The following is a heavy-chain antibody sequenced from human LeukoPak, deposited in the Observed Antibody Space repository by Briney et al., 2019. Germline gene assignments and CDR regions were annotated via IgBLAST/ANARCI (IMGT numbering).Heavy chain of an antibody. CDR3: ARVRHQWLDFDY. Sequence: PGGSLRLSCAASGFTFSDYYMSWVRQAPGKGLEWVANIKQDGSEKYYVDSVKGRFTISRDNAKNSLYLQMNSLRAEDTAVYYCARVRHQWLDFDYWGQGTLVTVSS. J-gene: IGHJ4*02. CDR1: GFTFSDYY. V-gene: IGHV3-7*01. CDR2: IKQDGSEK. D-gene: IGHD6-19*01.